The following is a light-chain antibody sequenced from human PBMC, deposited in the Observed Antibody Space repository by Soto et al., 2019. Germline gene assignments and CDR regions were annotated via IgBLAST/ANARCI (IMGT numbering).Light chain of an antibody. Sequence: DIQMTQSPSSLSASVGDRVTITCQASQDISNYLNWYQQKPGKAPKLLIYDASNFETGVTSRFSGSGYGTDFTFTISSLQPEDIATYYCKQYANLPLTFSGGTKVEIK. CDR2: DAS. CDR1: QDISNY. V-gene: IGKV1-33*01. J-gene: IGKJ4*01. CDR3: KQYANLPLT.